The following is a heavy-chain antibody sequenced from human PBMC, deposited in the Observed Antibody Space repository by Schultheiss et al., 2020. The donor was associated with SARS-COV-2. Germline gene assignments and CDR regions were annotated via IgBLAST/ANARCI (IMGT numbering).Heavy chain of an antibody. CDR1: GGSISSYY. D-gene: IGHD3-9*01. J-gene: IGHJ6*02. Sequence: SETLSLTCTVSGGSISSYYWSWVRQPPGKGLEWIAYIYYSGSTNYNPSLKSRVTISVDTSKNQFSLKLSSVTAADTAVYYCARQGYDILTGAHYYYYGMDVWGQGTTVTVSS. V-gene: IGHV4-59*08. CDR2: IYYSGST. CDR3: ARQGYDILTGAHYYYYGMDV.